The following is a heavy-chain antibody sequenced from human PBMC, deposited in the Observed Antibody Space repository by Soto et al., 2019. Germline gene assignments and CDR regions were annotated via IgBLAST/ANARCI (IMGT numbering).Heavy chain of an antibody. D-gene: IGHD6-6*01. CDR1: GFTFSSYA. J-gene: IGHJ3*02. V-gene: IGHV3-30*04. CDR3: ARELERSLDI. Sequence: ESGGGVVQPGRSLRLSCAASGFTFSSYAMHWVRQAPGKGLEWVAVIWYDGSNKYYADSVKGRFTISRDNSKNTLYLQMNSLRAEDTAVYYCARELERSLDIWGQGTMVTVSS. CDR2: IWYDGSNK.